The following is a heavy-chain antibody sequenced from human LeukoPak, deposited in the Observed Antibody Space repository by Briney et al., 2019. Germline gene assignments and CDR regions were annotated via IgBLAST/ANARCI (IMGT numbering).Heavy chain of an antibody. V-gene: IGHV4-31*03. CDR1: GESMRTGGYY. Sequence: SQTPSLTCSVSGESMRTGGYYWTWIRQHPGKGLEWIGYIYYSGSTYYNPSLKDRISMSVDTSNNRFSVKLTAVTAADTAVYFCARGDGSHSYAKGFDIWGQGTLVTVSS. CDR3: ARGDGSHSYAKGFDI. D-gene: IGHD1-26*01. J-gene: IGHJ3*02. CDR2: IYYSGST.